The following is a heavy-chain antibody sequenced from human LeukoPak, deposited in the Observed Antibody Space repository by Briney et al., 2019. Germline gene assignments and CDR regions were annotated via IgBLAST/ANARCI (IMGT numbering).Heavy chain of an antibody. CDR2: ISSSSSYT. CDR1: GFTFSDYY. D-gene: IGHD6-19*01. J-gene: IGHJ4*02. CDR3: ARVTAGSDY. Sequence: GGSLRLSCAASGFTFSDYYMSWIRQAPGKGLEWVSYISSSSSYTNYADSVKGRFTISRDNAKNSLYLQMNSLGAEDTAVYYCARVTAGSDYWGQGTLVTVSS. V-gene: IGHV3-11*05.